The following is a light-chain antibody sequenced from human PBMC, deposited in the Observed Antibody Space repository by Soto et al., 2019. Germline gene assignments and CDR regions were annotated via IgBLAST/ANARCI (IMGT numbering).Light chain of an antibody. J-gene: IGKJ1*01. Sequence: DMQMAQSPSTLSSSVGYRFAITCLASQSISSWLAWYQQKPGKAPKLLIYKASTLESEVPSNFSGSGSGTEFSLTISSLQPEDFATYYCQQYNAYPWTFGQGTKVDIK. CDR2: KAS. V-gene: IGKV1-5*03. CDR3: QQYNAYPWT. CDR1: QSISSW.